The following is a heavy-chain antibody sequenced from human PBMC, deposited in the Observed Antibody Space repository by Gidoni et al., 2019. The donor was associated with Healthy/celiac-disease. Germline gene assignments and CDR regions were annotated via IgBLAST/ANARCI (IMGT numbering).Heavy chain of an antibody. J-gene: IGHJ6*02. CDR2: IYSGGST. CDR3: ARELYDFWDHGMDV. D-gene: IGHD3-3*01. Sequence: EVQLVESGGGLIQPGGSLRLSCAASGFTVSSNYMSWVRQAPGKGLEGVSVIYSGGSTYYADSVNGRFTIYRDNSKNTLYLQMNSLRAEDTAVYYCARELYDFWDHGMDVWGQGTTVTVSS. CDR1: GFTVSSNY. V-gene: IGHV3-53*01.